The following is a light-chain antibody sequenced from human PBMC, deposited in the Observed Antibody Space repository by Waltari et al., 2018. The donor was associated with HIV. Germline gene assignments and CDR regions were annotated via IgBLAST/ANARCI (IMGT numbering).Light chain of an antibody. CDR2: DDS. Sequence: SYVLTQPPSVSVAPGKTAKIACEGDNLEIKRVPWSQQRPGQAPLQGIDDDSDRPSGIPGRFSGSNSGNTATLSITRVEVGDEADYYCQVWDSSSDHWVFGGGTKLTVL. J-gene: IGLJ3*02. CDR3: QVWDSSSDHWV. CDR1: NLEIKR. V-gene: IGLV3-21*04.